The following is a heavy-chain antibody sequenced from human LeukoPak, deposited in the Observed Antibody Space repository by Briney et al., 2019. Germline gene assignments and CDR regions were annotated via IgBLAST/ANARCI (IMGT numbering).Heavy chain of an antibody. CDR3: AREVPAAIPYYYYYYYMDV. V-gene: IGHV4-59*01. CDR2: IYYSGST. D-gene: IGHD2-2*02. J-gene: IGHJ6*03. Sequence: SETLSLTCTVSGGSISSYYWSWIRQPPGKGLEWIGYIYYSGSTNYNPSLKSRVTISVDTSKSQFSLKLSSVTAADTAVYYCAREVPAAIPYYYYYYYMDVWGKGTTVTVSS. CDR1: GGSISSYY.